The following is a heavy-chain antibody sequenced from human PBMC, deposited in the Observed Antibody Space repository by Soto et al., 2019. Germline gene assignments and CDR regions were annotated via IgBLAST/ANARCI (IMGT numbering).Heavy chain of an antibody. CDR2: ISGSGGST. CDR3: AKRDSSGYQSPYYFDY. D-gene: IGHD3-22*01. Sequence: GGSLRLSCAASGFTFSSYAMSWVRQAPGKGLEWVSAISGSGGSTYYADSVKGRFTISRDNSKNTLYLQMNSLRAEDTAVYYCAKRDSSGYQSPYYFDYWGQGTLVTVSS. CDR1: GFTFSSYA. J-gene: IGHJ4*02. V-gene: IGHV3-23*01.